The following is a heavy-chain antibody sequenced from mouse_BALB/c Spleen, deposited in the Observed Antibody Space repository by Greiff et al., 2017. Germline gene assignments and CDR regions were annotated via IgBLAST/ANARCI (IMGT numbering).Heavy chain of an antibody. D-gene: IGHD2-2*01. CDR3: ARDGYPYAMDY. V-gene: IGHV3-6*02. Sequence: EVKLVESGPGLVKPSQSLSLTCSVTGYSIPSGYYWYWIRQFPGNKLEWMGYISYDGSHNYNPSLKNRISITRDTSKNQFFLKLNSVTTEDTATYYCARDGYPYAMDYWGQGTSVTVSS. CDR2: ISYDGSH. J-gene: IGHJ4*01. CDR1: GYSIPSGYY.